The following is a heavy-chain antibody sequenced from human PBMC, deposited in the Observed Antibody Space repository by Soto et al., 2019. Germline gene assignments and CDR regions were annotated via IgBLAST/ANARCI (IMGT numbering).Heavy chain of an antibody. J-gene: IGHJ5*02. CDR3: ARDLEAVAAPKGWFDP. V-gene: IGHV1-3*01. CDR2: INAGSGNT. D-gene: IGHD6-19*01. CDR1: GYTFTSYA. Sequence: ASVKVSCKASGYTFTSYAMHWVRQAPGQRLEWMGWINAGSGNTRYAQKFQGRVTMTRDTSASTVYMELSSLRSEDTAVYYCARDLEAVAAPKGWFDPWGQGTLVTVSS.